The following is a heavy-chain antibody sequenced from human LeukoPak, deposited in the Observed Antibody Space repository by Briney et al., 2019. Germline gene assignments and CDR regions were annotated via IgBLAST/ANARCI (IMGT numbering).Heavy chain of an antibody. CDR3: AKDQHYYDSSGYYYVFDY. D-gene: IGHD3-22*01. Sequence: PGGSLRLSCAASGFTFDDYGMSWVRQAPGKGLEWVSGINWNGGSTGYADSVKGRFTISRDNAKNSLYLQMNSLRAEDTAVYYCAKDQHYYDSSGYYYVFDYWGQGTLVTVSS. V-gene: IGHV3-20*04. J-gene: IGHJ4*02. CDR2: INWNGGST. CDR1: GFTFDDYG.